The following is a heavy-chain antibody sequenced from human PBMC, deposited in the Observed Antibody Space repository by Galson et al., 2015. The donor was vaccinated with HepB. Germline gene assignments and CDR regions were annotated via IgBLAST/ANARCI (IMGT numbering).Heavy chain of an antibody. CDR2: ISSSSSYI. CDR1: GFTFSSYS. V-gene: IGHV3-21*01. Sequence: SLRLSCAASGFTFSSYSMNWVRQAPGKGLEWVSSISSSSSYIYYADSVKGRFTISRDNAKNSLYLQMSSLRAEDTAVYYCAGPVYREDAFDIWGQGAMVTVSS. D-gene: IGHD1-26*01. J-gene: IGHJ3*02. CDR3: AGPVYREDAFDI.